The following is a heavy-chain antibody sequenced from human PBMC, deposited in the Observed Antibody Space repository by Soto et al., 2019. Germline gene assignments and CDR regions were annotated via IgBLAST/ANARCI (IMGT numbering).Heavy chain of an antibody. CDR1: GFTFSNFY. CDR3: ASGYNPGYIDY. J-gene: IGHJ4*02. D-gene: IGHD5-18*01. Sequence: GGSLRLSCAASGFTFSNFYMTWIRQAPGKGLECVSYISSTSSYTNYADSVKGRFTISRDNAKKSLYLQMNSLRAEDTAVYYCASGYNPGYIDYWGRGTLVTVSS. CDR2: ISSTSSYT. V-gene: IGHV3-11*06.